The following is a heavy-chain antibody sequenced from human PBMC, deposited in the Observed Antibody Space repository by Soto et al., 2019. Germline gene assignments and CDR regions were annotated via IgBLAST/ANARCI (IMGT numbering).Heavy chain of an antibody. CDR1: GGSISSSSYY. V-gene: IGHV4-39*01. CDR2: IYYSGST. D-gene: IGHD6-13*01. CDR3: ARHAAGYSSRWLYNWFGP. J-gene: IGHJ5*02. Sequence: SETLSLTCTVSGGSISSSSYYWGWIRQPPGKGLEWIGSIYYSGSTYYNPSLKSRVTISVDTSKNQFSLKLSSVTAADTAVYYCARHAAGYSSRWLYNWFGPWGQGTRVTVSS.